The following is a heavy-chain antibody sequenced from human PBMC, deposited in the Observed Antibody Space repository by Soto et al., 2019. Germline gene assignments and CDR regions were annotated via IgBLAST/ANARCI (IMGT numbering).Heavy chain of an antibody. CDR2: IKQDGSEK. V-gene: IGHV3-7*01. CDR3: ARADLVLRFLEWFETPYYGMDV. CDR1: GFTFSSYW. D-gene: IGHD3-3*01. J-gene: IGHJ6*02. Sequence: GSLRLSCAASGFTFSSYWMSWVRQAPGKGLEWVANIKQDGSEKYYVDSVKGRFTISRDNAKNSLYLQMNSLRAEDTAVYYCARADLVLRFLEWFETPYYGMDVWGQGTTVTVSS.